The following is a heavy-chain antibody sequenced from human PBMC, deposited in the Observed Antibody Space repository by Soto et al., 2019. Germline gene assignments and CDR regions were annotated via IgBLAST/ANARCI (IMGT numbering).Heavy chain of an antibody. CDR1: GGSISSSNW. J-gene: IGHJ6*02. Sequence: SETLSLTCAVSGGSISSSNWWSWVRQPPGKGLEWIGEIYHSGSTNYNPSLKSRVTISVDKSKNQFSLKLSSVTAADTAVYYCARDMSSGWYGYYYYGMDVWGQGTTVTVPS. V-gene: IGHV4-4*02. D-gene: IGHD6-19*01. CDR3: ARDMSSGWYGYYYYGMDV. CDR2: IYHSGST.